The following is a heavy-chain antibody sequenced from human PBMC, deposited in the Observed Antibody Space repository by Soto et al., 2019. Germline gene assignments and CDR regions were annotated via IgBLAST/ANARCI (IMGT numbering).Heavy chain of an antibody. V-gene: IGHV3-49*03. CDR1: GFTCGDYA. D-gene: IGHD5-12*01. CDR2: IRSKAYGGTT. Sequence: GGSLRLSCTASGFTCGDYAMSWFRQAPGKGLKWVGFIRSKAYGGTTEYAASVKGRFTISRDDSKSIAYLQMNSLKTEDTAVYYCTLKAIVATITFDYWGQGTLVTVSS. J-gene: IGHJ4*02. CDR3: TLKAIVATITFDY.